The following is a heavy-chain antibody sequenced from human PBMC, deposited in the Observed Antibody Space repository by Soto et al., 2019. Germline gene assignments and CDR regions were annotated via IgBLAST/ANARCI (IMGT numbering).Heavy chain of an antibody. CDR3: VRPDSTGYYSH. CDR1: GYSFTNYW. J-gene: IGHJ4*02. CDR2: INPADSDT. Sequence: GESLKISCKGSGYSFTNYWIGWVRQMPGKGLEWMGIINPADSDTRYSPSFQGQVTVSVDKSISTAYLQRGSLKASDTAMYYCVRPDSTGYYSHWGQGTPVTVSS. V-gene: IGHV5-51*01. D-gene: IGHD3-9*01.